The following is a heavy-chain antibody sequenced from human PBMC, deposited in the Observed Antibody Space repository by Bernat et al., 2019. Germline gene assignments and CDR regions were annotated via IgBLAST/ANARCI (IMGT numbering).Heavy chain of an antibody. CDR1: GFTFSNAW. J-gene: IGHJ6*02. Sequence: EVQLVESGGGLVKPGGSLRLSCAASGFTFSNAWMNWVRQAPGKGLEWVGRIKSKTDGGTTDYAAPVKGRFTISRDDSKNTLYLQMNSLKTEDTAVYYCTTEGGYCSGGSCFWDYYYGMDVWGQGTTVTVSS. V-gene: IGHV3-15*07. CDR3: TTEGGYCSGGSCFWDYYYGMDV. CDR2: IKSKTDGGTT. D-gene: IGHD2-15*01.